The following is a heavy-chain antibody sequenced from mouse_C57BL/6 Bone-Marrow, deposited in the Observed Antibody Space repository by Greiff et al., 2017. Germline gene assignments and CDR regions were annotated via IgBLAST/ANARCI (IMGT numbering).Heavy chain of an antibody. J-gene: IGHJ4*01. D-gene: IGHD1-1*01. V-gene: IGHV1-20*01. Sequence: EVQLQQSGPELVKPGDSVKISCKASGYSFTGYFMNWVMQSHGKSLEWIGRINPYNGDTFYNQKFKGKATLTVDKSSSTAHMELRSLTSEDSAVYYCARGYYYGSSYLYAMDYWCQGTSVTVSS. CDR1: GYSFTGYF. CDR2: INPYNGDT. CDR3: ARGYYYGSSYLYAMDY.